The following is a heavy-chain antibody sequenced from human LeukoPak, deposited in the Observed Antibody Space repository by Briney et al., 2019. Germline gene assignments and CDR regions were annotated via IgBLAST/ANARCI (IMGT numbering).Heavy chain of an antibody. CDR2: INHSGST. CDR1: GESFSGYY. Sequence: SETLSLTCAVYGESFSGYYWNWIRQPPGKGLEWIGEINHSGSTSYNPSLKSRVTISEDTSKNQFSLNVNSVTAADTAVYYCAREPPYYYDSSGSPFDDAFDIWGQGTMVTVSS. CDR3: AREPPYYYDSSGSPFDDAFDI. J-gene: IGHJ3*02. D-gene: IGHD3-22*01. V-gene: IGHV4-34*01.